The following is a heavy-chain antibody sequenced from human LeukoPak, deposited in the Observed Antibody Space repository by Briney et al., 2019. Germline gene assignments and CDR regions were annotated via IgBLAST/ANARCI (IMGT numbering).Heavy chain of an antibody. CDR3: ARARDTGDY. D-gene: IGHD3-16*02. CDR2: INRSGGSA. J-gene: IGHJ4*02. Sequence: GASVKVSCKASGYTFTIYYIHWVRQAPGQGLEWMGMINRSGGSATYAQKFQGRVTMTRDTSTSTVYMELSSLRSEDTAVYYCARARDTGDYWGQGTLVTVSS. V-gene: IGHV1-46*01. CDR1: GYTFTIYY.